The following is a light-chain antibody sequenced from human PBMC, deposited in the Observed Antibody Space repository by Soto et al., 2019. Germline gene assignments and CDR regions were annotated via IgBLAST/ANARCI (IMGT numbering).Light chain of an antibody. CDR1: SSDVGSYNR. CDR3: SSYTSSSTFYV. J-gene: IGLJ1*01. Sequence: QSALTQPPSVSGSPGQSVTISCTGTSSDVGSYNRVSWYQQPPGTAPKLMIYEVSNRPSGVPDRFSGSKSGNTASLTISELQAEDEADYYCSSYTSSSTFYVFGTGTKVTVL. CDR2: EVS. V-gene: IGLV2-18*02.